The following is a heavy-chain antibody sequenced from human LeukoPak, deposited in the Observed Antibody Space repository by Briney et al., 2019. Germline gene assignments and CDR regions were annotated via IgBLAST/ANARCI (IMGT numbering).Heavy chain of an antibody. D-gene: IGHD3-10*01. V-gene: IGHV4-39*01. CDR1: GGSISSSSYY. J-gene: IGHJ3*02. CDR2: IYYSGST. CDR3: ASPNLWFGEAAFDI. Sequence: SETLSLTCTVSGGSISSSSYYWGWIRQPPGKGLEWIGSIYYSGSTYYNPSLKSRVTISVDTSKNQFSLKLSSVTAADTAVYYCASPNLWFGEAAFDIWGQGTMVTVSS.